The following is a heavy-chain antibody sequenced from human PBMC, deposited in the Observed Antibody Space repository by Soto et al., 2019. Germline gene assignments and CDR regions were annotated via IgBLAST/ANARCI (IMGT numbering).Heavy chain of an antibody. Sequence: ASVKVSCKASGYTFTSYGISWVRQAPGQGLEWMGWISAYNGNTNYAQKLKGRVTMTTDTSTSTAYMELRSLRSVDTAVYYCASFFFSELLWFGELLFPDAFDIWGQGTMVTVSS. J-gene: IGHJ3*02. CDR2: ISAYNGNT. CDR1: GYTFTSYG. CDR3: ASFFFSELLWFGELLFPDAFDI. D-gene: IGHD3-10*01. V-gene: IGHV1-18*01.